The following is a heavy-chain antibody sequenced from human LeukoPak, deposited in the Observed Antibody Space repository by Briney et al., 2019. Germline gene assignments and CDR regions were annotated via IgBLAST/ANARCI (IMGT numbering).Heavy chain of an antibody. CDR1: GGSFSGYY. D-gene: IGHD6-6*01. CDR2: IYYSGST. Sequence: SGTLSLTCTVCGGSFSGYYWRYIRQPPGKGLEWIGYIYYSGSTNYNPSLKSRVTISVDTSKNQFSLKLSSVTAADTAVYYCATFSSSWVFDYWGQGTLVTVSS. J-gene: IGHJ4*02. V-gene: IGHV4-59*01. CDR3: ATFSSSWVFDY.